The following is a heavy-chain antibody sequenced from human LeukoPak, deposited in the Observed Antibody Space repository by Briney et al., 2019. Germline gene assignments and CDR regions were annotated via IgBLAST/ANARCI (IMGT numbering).Heavy chain of an antibody. Sequence: PSETLSLTCTVSGASISDFYWYWIRQSPGKGLESIGHIRYGGRTNYNPSLESRLTISLDTSKNQVSLTLSSVTAADTAVYFCATRVVGTGWGQENWLDPWGQGTLVTVSS. CDR3: ATRVVGTGWGQENWLDP. D-gene: IGHD1-26*01. V-gene: IGHV4-59*01. CDR2: IRYGGRT. J-gene: IGHJ5*02. CDR1: GASISDFY.